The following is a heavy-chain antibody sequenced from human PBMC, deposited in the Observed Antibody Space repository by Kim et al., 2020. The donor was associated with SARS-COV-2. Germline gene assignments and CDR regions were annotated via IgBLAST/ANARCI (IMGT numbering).Heavy chain of an antibody. CDR1: GYTFTAYA. V-gene: IGHV7-4-1*02. CDR3: ARGEDYRDYVERFDF. CDR2: ISANTGNP. Sequence: ASVKVSCKTSGYTFTAYAVNWVRQAPGQGLEWMGWISANTGNPTYAQGFTGRFAFSLDASVGTAYLQISSLQSEDTAVYYCARGEDYRDYVERFDFWGQGTLVTVSS. J-gene: IGHJ4*02. D-gene: IGHD4-17*01.